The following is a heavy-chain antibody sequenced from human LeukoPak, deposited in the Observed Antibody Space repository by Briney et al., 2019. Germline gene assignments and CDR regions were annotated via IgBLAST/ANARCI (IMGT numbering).Heavy chain of an antibody. Sequence: GGSLRLSCAASGFTLSSYAMSWVRQAPGKGLEWVSGISGSGGSTYYADSVKGRFTISRDNSKNTLYLQMNSLRAEDTAVYYCAKYPTSYDSSGYFDYWGQGTLVTVSS. CDR3: AKYPTSYDSSGYFDY. CDR2: ISGSGGST. CDR1: GFTLSSYA. V-gene: IGHV3-23*01. J-gene: IGHJ4*02. D-gene: IGHD3-22*01.